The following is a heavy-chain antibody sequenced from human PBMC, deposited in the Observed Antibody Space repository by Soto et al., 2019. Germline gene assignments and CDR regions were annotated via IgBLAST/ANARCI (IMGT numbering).Heavy chain of an antibody. D-gene: IGHD5-18*01. CDR1: GFTFRGYG. J-gene: IGHJ6*02. Sequence: QVQLVESGGGVVQPGRSLRLSCAASGFTFRGYGMHWVRQALGRGLEWVALISYDGSIKYYADSVRGRFTISRDNSKNTLYLQMNSLRAEDTAVYYCANSEYSRYKNIDVWGQGTTVTVSS. V-gene: IGHV3-30*18. CDR3: ANSEYSRYKNIDV. CDR2: ISYDGSIK.